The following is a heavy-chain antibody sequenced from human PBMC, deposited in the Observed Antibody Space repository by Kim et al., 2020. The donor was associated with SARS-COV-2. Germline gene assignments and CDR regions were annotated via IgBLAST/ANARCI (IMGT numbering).Heavy chain of an antibody. CDR3: ARVTAATGLDY. V-gene: IGHV1-46*01. Sequence: TYAQEFRGRVTMTRDTSTSSGFMELTSLRSEDTAVYYCARVTAATGLDYWGQGTLVTVSS. J-gene: IGHJ4*02. D-gene: IGHD6-13*01.